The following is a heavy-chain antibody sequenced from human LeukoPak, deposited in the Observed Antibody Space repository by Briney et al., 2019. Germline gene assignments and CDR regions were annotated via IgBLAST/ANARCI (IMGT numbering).Heavy chain of an antibody. J-gene: IGHJ4*02. CDR2: ISWNSGSI. D-gene: IGHD3-10*01. V-gene: IGHV3-9*01. Sequence: GRSLRLSCVASGFTFDDYAMHWVRQAPGKGLEWVSGISWNSGSIGYADSVKGRFTISRDNAKNSLYLQMNSLIPEDTAFYYCANDLLIRGLITTFDYWGQGTLVTVSS. CDR1: GFTFDDYA. CDR3: ANDLLIRGLITTFDY.